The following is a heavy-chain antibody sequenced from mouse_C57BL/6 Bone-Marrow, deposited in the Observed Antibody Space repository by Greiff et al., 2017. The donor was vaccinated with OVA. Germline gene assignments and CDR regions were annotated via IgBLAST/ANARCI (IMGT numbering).Heavy chain of an antibody. CDR1: GFSLSTSG. V-gene: IGHV2-2*01. CDR2: IGSGGST. CDR3: AGRTGSWYFDV. Sequence: QVTLKGSGPGILQSSQTLSLTCSFSGFSLSTSGMGVSWIRQSPGKGLEWLGVIGSGGSTDYNAAFISRLSISKDNSKSQVFFKMNSLQADDTARYYCAGRTGSWYFDVWGTGTTVTVSS. D-gene: IGHD4-1*01. J-gene: IGHJ1*03.